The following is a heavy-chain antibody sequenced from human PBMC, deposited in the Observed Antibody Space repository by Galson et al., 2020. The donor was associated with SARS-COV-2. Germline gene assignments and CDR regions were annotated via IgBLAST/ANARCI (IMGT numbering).Heavy chain of an antibody. D-gene: IGHD5-12*01. CDR2: IYPGDSDT. J-gene: IGHJ3*02. Sequence: HGESLKISCKGSGYSFTSYWIGWVRQMPGKGLEWMGIIYPGDSDTRYSPSFQGQVTISADKSISTAYLQWSSLKASDTAMYYCARPITRGDDAFDIWGQGTMVTVSS. V-gene: IGHV5-51*01. CDR3: ARPITRGDDAFDI. CDR1: GYSFTSYW.